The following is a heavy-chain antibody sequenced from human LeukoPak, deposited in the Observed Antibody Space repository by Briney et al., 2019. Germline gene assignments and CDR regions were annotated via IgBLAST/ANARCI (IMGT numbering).Heavy chain of an antibody. CDR3: ASHWGGY. Sequence: QPGGSLRLSCAASGFTVSTNYMSWVRQAPGKGLEWVSIIYDSGTXHXADSVKGRFTISRDNLKNTLYLQMNSLRAEDTAVYYCASHWGGYWGQGTLVTVSS. D-gene: IGHD3-16*01. CDR1: GFTVSTNY. V-gene: IGHV3-53*01. CDR2: IYDSGTX. J-gene: IGHJ4*02.